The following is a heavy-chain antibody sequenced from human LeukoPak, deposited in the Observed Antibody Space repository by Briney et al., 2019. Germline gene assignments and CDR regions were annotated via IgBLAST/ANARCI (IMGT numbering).Heavy chain of an antibody. CDR2: ISGSGGST. J-gene: IGHJ4*02. D-gene: IGHD3-10*01. Sequence: GGSLRLSCAASGFTFSSYGMSWVRQAPGKGLEWVSAISGSGGSTYYADSVKGRFTISRGNSKNTLYLPMNSLRPEDAAVYYCTKGGYYGSGEIDYWGQGTLVTVSS. CDR3: TKGGYYGSGEIDY. CDR1: GFTFSSYG. V-gene: IGHV3-23*01.